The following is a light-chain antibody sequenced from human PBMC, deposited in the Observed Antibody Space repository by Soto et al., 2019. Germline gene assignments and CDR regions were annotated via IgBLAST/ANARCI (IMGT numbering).Light chain of an antibody. CDR3: QQYGGSPWT. J-gene: IGKJ1*01. CDR2: DAS. Sequence: EIELTQSPGTLSLSPGERATLSCRASQTVSGSQLAWYQQRPGQPPRLLIFDASRRATGIPDRFSGSGSGTDFSLTISRLEPEDFAVYYCQQYGGSPWTFGQVTKVDIK. CDR1: QTVSGSQ. V-gene: IGKV3-20*01.